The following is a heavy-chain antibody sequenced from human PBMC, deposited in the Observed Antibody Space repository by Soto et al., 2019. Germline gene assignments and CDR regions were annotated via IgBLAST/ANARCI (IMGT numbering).Heavy chain of an antibody. D-gene: IGHD3-10*01. CDR2: VYSSGTT. Sequence: WETLSLTCSVSGGSINSYWWSWIRQPAGKGLEWIGRVYSSGTTDYNPSLNSRATLSVETSKNQLSLKLSSVTAADTAVYYCARDIGSYAYGEGYWGQGIQVTVSS. J-gene: IGHJ4*02. CDR3: ARDIGSYAYGEGY. CDR1: GGSINSYW. V-gene: IGHV4-4*07.